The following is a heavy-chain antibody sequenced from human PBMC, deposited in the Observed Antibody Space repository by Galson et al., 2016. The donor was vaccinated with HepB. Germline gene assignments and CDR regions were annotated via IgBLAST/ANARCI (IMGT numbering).Heavy chain of an antibody. Sequence: PALVKPTQTLTLTCTFSGFSLSTSGVGVGWIRQPPGKAPEWLAHIYWDDTKRDRPSLKSRLTITKGASGRQVVLTLTNMDPLDTATYYCAHGSGYYLNFDYWGQGTLVTVSS. CDR2: IYWDDTK. J-gene: IGHJ4*02. CDR1: GFSLSTSGVG. CDR3: AHGSGYYLNFDY. V-gene: IGHV2-5*02. D-gene: IGHD3-22*01.